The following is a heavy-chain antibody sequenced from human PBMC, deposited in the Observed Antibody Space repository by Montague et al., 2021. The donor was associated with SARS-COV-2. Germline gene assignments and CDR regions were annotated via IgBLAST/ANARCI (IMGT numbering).Heavy chain of an antibody. CDR2: MHFTGKT. V-gene: IGHV4-4*07. D-gene: IGHD3-10*01. J-gene: IGHJ4*02. CDR3: ARDRFDFGAGRQGTIDF. Sequence: SETLSLTCSVSGGSFTNHYWSWIRQPAGKGLEWIGRMHFTGKTNFSPFFSSRLTMSADTFKNQFSLKLTSVTAADTAIYFCARDRFDFGAGRQGTIDFWGQGTLVTVSS. CDR1: GGSFTNHY.